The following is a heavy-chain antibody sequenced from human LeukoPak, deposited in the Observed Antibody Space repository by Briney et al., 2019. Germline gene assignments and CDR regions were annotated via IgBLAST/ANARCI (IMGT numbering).Heavy chain of an antibody. CDR3: ARDFSGNYYDLDY. CDR1: GFTFSSYA. Sequence: GGSLRLSCAASGFTFSSYAMNWVRQAPGRGLEWVSTIIGSGVSTFYADSVKGRFTISRDNSKNTLYLQVNSLRAEDTAVYYCARDFSGNYYDLDYWGKGTLVTVSS. J-gene: IGHJ4*02. V-gene: IGHV3-23*01. CDR2: IIGSGVST. D-gene: IGHD1-26*01.